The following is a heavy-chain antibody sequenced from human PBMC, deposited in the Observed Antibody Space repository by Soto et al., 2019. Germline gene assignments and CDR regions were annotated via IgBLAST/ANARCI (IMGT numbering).Heavy chain of an antibody. CDR1: GFTFSSYA. CDR3: AHTTTVTTFDY. V-gene: IGHV3-30-3*01. CDR2: ISYDGVNK. Sequence: GGSLRLSCAASGFTFSSYAMHWVRQAPGKGLEWVAVISYDGVNKYYADSVQGRFTISRDISTNTLYLQMNSLRTVDTGTYYCAHTTTVTTFDYWGQGALVTVSS. D-gene: IGHD4-17*01. J-gene: IGHJ4*02.